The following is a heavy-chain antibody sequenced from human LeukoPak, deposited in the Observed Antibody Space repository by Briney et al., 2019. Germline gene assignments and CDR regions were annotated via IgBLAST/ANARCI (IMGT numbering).Heavy chain of an antibody. Sequence: GASVKVSCKASGYTFTSYAMNWVRQAPGQGLEWMGWINTNTGNPTYAQGFTGRFVFSLDTSVSTAYLQISSLKAEDTAVYYCARVLPQRTTRYYYYYYYMDVWGKGTTVTVSS. D-gene: IGHD1-7*01. J-gene: IGHJ6*03. CDR1: GYTFTSYA. CDR3: ARVLPQRTTRYYYYYYYMDV. V-gene: IGHV7-4-1*02. CDR2: INTNTGNP.